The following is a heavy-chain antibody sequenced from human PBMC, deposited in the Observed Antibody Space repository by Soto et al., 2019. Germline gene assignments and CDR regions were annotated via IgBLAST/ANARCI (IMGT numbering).Heavy chain of an antibody. D-gene: IGHD2-15*01. V-gene: IGHV1-24*01. J-gene: IGHJ6*02. CDR2: FDPEDGET. CDR1: GYTLTELS. CDR3: ATAKRSVGVVVAATTYYYYGMDV. Sequence: ASVKVSCKVSGYTLTELSMHWVRQAPGKGLEWMGGFDPEDGETIYAQKFQGRVTMTEDTSTDTAYMELSSLRSEDTAVYYCATAKRSVGVVVAATTYYYYGMDVWGQGTTVTVSS.